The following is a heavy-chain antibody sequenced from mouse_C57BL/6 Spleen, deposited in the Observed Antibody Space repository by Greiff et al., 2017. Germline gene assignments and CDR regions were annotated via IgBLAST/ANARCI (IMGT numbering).Heavy chain of an antibody. CDR1: GYSITSGYY. V-gene: IGHV3-6*01. D-gene: IGHD2-3*01. Sequence: EESGPGLVKPSQSLSLTCSVTGYSITSGYYWNWIRQFPGNKLEWMGYISYDGSNNYNPSLKNRISITRDTSKNQFFLKLNSVTTEDTATYYCERLRRWAMDYWGQGTSVTVSS. J-gene: IGHJ4*01. CDR2: ISYDGSN. CDR3: ERLRRWAMDY.